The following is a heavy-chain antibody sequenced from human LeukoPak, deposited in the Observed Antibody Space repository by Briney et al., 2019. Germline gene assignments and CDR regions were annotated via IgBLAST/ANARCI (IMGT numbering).Heavy chain of an antibody. V-gene: IGHV4-30-2*01. J-gene: IGHJ4*02. CDR1: GGSISSYS. D-gene: IGHD4-17*01. CDR3: ARGVEYGDPYYFDY. CDR2: IYHSGST. Sequence: SETLSLTCTVSGGSISSYSWSWIRQPPGKGLEWIGYIYHSGSTYYNPSLKSRVTISVDRSKNQFSLKLSSVTAADTAVYYCARGVEYGDPYYFDYWGQGTLVTVSS.